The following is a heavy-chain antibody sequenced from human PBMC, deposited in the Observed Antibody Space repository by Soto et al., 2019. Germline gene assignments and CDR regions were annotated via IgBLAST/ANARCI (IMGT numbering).Heavy chain of an antibody. CDR1: GLSLDSYA. Sequence: EVQFLESGGGVVRPGGSLRLSCVASGLSLDSYAMTWVRQSPGKALEWVACITANGAFTSYTDSVRGRFTISRDNSKNTLYPQEDSLRAADTAVYYCGKDPNGDYFGAFDFWGQGTTIIVSS. D-gene: IGHD4-17*01. CDR2: ITANGAFT. CDR3: GKDPNGDYFGAFDF. J-gene: IGHJ3*01. V-gene: IGHV3-23*01.